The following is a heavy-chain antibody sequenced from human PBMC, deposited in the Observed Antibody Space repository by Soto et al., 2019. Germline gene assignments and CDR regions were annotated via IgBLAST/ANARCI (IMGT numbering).Heavy chain of an antibody. Sequence: GGSLRLSCTASGFTFGDYAMSWFRQAPGKGLEWVGFIRSKAYGGTTEYAASVKGRFTISRDDSKSIAYLQMNSLKTEDTAVYYCTREYDFWSGQHYFDYWGQGTLVTVSS. V-gene: IGHV3-49*03. J-gene: IGHJ4*02. CDR1: GFTFGDYA. D-gene: IGHD3-3*01. CDR3: TREYDFWSGQHYFDY. CDR2: IRSKAYGGTT.